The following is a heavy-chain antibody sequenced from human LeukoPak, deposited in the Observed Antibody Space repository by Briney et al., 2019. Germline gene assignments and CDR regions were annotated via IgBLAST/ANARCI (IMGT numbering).Heavy chain of an antibody. CDR2: ISYDGSNK. CDR1: GFTFTSYA. D-gene: IGHD3-22*01. J-gene: IGHJ4*02. V-gene: IGHV3-30*04. CDR3: ARDREGYDSSGYFGY. Sequence: PGGSLRPSCAASGFTFTSYAMHWVRQAPGKGLEWVAVISYDGSNKYYADSVKGRFTISRDNSKNTLYLQMNSLRAEDTAVYYCARDREGYDSSGYFGYWGQGTLVTVSS.